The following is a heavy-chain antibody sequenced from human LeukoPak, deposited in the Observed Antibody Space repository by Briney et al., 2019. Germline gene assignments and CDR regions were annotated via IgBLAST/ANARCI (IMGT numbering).Heavy chain of an antibody. CDR2: IIPIFGTA. J-gene: IGHJ4*02. CDR1: GGTFSSYA. V-gene: IGHV1-69*05. Sequence: SVKVSCKASGGTFSSYAISWVRQTPGQGLEWMGGIIPIFGTANYARKFQGRVTITTDESTSTAYMELSSLRSEDTAVYYCARRKQSYYYDSSGYYYVFDYWGQGTLVTVSS. CDR3: ARRKQSYYYDSSGYYYVFDY. D-gene: IGHD3-22*01.